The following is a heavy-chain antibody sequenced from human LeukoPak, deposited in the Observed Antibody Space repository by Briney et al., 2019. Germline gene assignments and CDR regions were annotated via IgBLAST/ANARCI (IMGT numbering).Heavy chain of an antibody. CDR3: ARDTGEDDSSGYYYYWYGMDV. CDR2: ISSSSSYI. J-gene: IGHJ6*02. D-gene: IGHD3-22*01. CDR1: GFTFSSYS. Sequence: PGGSLILSCAASGFTFSSYSMNWVRQAPGKGLEWVSFISSSSSYIYYADSVKGRFTISRDNAKNSLYLQMNSLRAEDTAVYYCARDTGEDDSSGYYYYWYGMDVWGQGTTVTVSS. V-gene: IGHV3-21*01.